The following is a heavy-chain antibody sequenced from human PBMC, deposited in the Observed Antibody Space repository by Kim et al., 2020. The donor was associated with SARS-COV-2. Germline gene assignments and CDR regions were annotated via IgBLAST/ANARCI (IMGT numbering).Heavy chain of an antibody. CDR2: IWYDGSNK. J-gene: IGHJ3*02. V-gene: IGHV3-33*01. CDR3: ARESSGPEILVEGAFDI. Sequence: GGSLRLSCAASGFTFSSYGMHWVRQAPGKGLEWVAVIWYDGSNKYYADSVKGRFTISRDNSKNTLYLQMNSLRAEDTAVYYCARESSGPEILVEGAFDIWGQGTMVTVSS. CDR1: GFTFSSYG. D-gene: IGHD2-8*02.